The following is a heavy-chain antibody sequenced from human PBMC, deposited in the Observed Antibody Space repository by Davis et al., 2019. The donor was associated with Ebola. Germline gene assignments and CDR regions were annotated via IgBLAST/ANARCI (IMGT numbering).Heavy chain of an antibody. CDR1: GFNIGTKG. CDR2: SSYDGSYT. Sequence: GGSLRLSCSASGFNIGTKGMHWVRQAPGKVPEWVAVSSYDGSYTNYADSVKGRFTISRDNSNNTLYLQMNSLRVEDTARYYCAKASWGPAARPLLDSWGQGTLVTVSS. D-gene: IGHD2-2*02. J-gene: IGHJ4*02. V-gene: IGHV3-30*18. CDR3: AKASWGPAARPLLDS.